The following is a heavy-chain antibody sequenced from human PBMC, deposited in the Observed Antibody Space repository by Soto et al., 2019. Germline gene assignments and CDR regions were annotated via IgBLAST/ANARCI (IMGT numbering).Heavy chain of an antibody. Sequence: GGSLRLSCAASGFTCSSYWMHWFRQAPGKGLVWVSRINSDGRSTTYADSVKGRFTISRDNAKNTLYLQMNGLRAEDTAVYYCARWFTYGNFDYFDYWGQGTQVTVSS. J-gene: IGHJ4*02. CDR1: GFTCSSYW. CDR2: INSDGRST. CDR3: ARWFTYGNFDYFDY. D-gene: IGHD3-10*01. V-gene: IGHV3-74*01.